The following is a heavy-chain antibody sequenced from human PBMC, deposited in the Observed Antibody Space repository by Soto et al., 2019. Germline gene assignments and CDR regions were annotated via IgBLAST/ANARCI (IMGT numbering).Heavy chain of an antibody. Sequence: SETLSLTCTVSGGSISSGGYYWSWIRQHPGKGLEWIGYIYYSGSTYYNPSLKSRVTISVDTSKNQFSLKLSSVTAADTAVYYCAGHDYGDLFDYWGQGTRVTVSS. V-gene: IGHV4-31*03. CDR3: AGHDYGDLFDY. CDR2: IYYSGST. J-gene: IGHJ4*02. D-gene: IGHD4-17*01. CDR1: GGSISSGGYY.